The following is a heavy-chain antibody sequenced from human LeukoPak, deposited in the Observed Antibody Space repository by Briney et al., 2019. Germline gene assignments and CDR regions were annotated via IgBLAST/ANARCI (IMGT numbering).Heavy chain of an antibody. CDR1: GGSFSGYH. J-gene: IGHJ4*02. Sequence: PSETLSLTCAVYGGSFSGYHWTWIRQPPGKGLEWIGKINHSGSTNYNPSLKSRVTISVGTSKNQFSLKLSSVTAADTAVYYCARFLKNYYDSSGYYSSWYYFDYWGQGTLVTVSS. CDR3: ARFLKNYYDSSGYYSSWYYFDY. V-gene: IGHV4-34*01. CDR2: INHSGST. D-gene: IGHD3-22*01.